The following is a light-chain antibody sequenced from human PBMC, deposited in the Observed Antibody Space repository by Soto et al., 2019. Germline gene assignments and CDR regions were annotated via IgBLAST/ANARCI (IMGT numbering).Light chain of an antibody. Sequence: DSQMTQYTSTLSASVGDRVTITCRASQSISSWLAWYQQKPGKAPKLLIYDASSLESGVPSRFSGSGSGTEFTLTISSLQPDDFASYYCQQYKSYWTFGQGTKVDTK. CDR3: QQYKSYWT. CDR2: DAS. V-gene: IGKV1-5*01. CDR1: QSISSW. J-gene: IGKJ1*01.